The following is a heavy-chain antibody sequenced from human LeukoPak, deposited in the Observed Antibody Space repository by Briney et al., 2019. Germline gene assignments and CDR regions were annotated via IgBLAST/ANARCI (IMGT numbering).Heavy chain of an antibody. Sequence: PGRSLRLSCAASGFTFSTYDMHWVRQAPGKGLEYVSSISSDGGSTYYAKSVKGRFTISRDISKNTLYLQMGSLRAEDMAVYYCARGHYCGSTSCYAFDYWGQGTLVTVSS. D-gene: IGHD2-2*01. J-gene: IGHJ4*02. CDR1: GFTFSTYD. CDR3: ARGHYCGSTSCYAFDY. V-gene: IGHV3-64*01. CDR2: ISSDGGST.